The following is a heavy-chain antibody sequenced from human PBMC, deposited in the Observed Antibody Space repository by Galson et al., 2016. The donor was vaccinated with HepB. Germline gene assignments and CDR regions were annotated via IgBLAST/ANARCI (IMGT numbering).Heavy chain of an antibody. D-gene: IGHD2-2*01. J-gene: IGHJ5*02. CDR1: VASTSIVSYS. CDR3: ARTSVVPAALFDR. CDR2: TFHIGGT. Sequence: TLSLTCNVSVASTSIVSYSWSWIRQHPGKGLEWIGSTFHIGGTNYTLSLKSRLTISVDKSKNHFSLKLSSVTAADTAVYYCARTSVVPAALFDRWGQGALVTVSS. V-gene: IGHV4-31*03.